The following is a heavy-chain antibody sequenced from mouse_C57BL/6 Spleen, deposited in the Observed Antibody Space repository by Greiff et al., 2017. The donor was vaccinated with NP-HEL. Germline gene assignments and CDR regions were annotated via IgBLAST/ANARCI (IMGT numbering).Heavy chain of an antibody. CDR1: GYTFTSYW. CDR2: IDPSDSET. V-gene: IGHV1-52*01. Sequence: QVQLKQPGAELVRPGSSVKLSCKASGYTFTSYWMHWVKQRPIQGLEWIGNIDPSDSETHYNQKFKDKATLTVDKSSSTAYMQLSSLTSEDSAVYYCARGELRYWYFDVWGTGTTVTVSS. D-gene: IGHD1-1*01. CDR3: ARGELRYWYFDV. J-gene: IGHJ1*03.